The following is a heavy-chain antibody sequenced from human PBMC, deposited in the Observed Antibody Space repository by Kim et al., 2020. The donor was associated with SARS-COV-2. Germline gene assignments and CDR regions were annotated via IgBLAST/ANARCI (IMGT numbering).Heavy chain of an antibody. V-gene: IGHV1-3*01. D-gene: IGHD3-22*01. CDR3: ASAYYYSSSGSFFEAYDV. Sequence: ASVKVSCKASGYTFPSHTVHWVRQAPGQSLEWMGWINVGTEYSQRFQGRVTITRDTSANTAYLELSRLKSEDTAIYYCASAYYYSSSGSFFEAYDVWGQG. CDR1: GYTFPSHT. CDR2: INVGT. J-gene: IGHJ3*01.